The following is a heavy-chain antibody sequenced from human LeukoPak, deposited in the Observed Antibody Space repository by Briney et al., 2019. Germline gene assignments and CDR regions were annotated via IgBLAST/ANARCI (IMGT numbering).Heavy chain of an antibody. D-gene: IGHD1-26*01. CDR3: ARDLSGSLNLNDY. Sequence: ASVKVSCKASGYAFTSYGISWVRQAPGQGLEWMGWISGYNGKTYYARQLQARVTMTTDTSTTTAYMELRSLRSDDTAVYYCARDLSGSLNLNDYWGQGTLVTVSP. V-gene: IGHV1-18*01. J-gene: IGHJ4*02. CDR1: GYAFTSYG. CDR2: ISGYNGKT.